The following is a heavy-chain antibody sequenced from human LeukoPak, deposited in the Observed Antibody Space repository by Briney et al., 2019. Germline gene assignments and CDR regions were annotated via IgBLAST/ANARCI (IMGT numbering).Heavy chain of an antibody. Sequence: SSVKVSCKASGGTFSSYAISWVRQAPGQGLEWIGRIIPIFGTANYAQKFQGRVTITTDESTSTAYMELSSLRSEDTAVYYCAYGDCGGDCSTWAELLYWGQGTLVTVSS. CDR1: GGTFSSYA. J-gene: IGHJ4*02. V-gene: IGHV1-69*05. CDR2: IIPIFGTA. D-gene: IGHD2-21*02. CDR3: AYGDCGGDCSTWAELLY.